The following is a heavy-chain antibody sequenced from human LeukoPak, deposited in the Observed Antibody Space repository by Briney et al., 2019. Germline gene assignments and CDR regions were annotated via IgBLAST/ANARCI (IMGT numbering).Heavy chain of an antibody. CDR3: ARDRGPFYHDSSP. V-gene: IGHV4-61*02. Sequence: SETLSLTCTVSGGSISSGSYYWSWIRQPAGKGLEWIGRIYTSGSTNYNPSLKSRVTISVDTSKNQFSLKLSSVTAADTAVYYCARDRGPFYHDSSPWGLGTLVTVSS. CDR1: GGSISSGSYY. CDR2: IYTSGST. J-gene: IGHJ5*02. D-gene: IGHD3-22*01.